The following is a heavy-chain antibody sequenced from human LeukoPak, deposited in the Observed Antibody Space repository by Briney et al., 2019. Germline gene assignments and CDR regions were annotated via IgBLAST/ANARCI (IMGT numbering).Heavy chain of an antibody. CDR1: GGTFSSYA. CDR3: ARGVQLWNHYYYYYYMDV. Sequence: GASVKVSCKASGGTFSSYAISWVRQAPGQGLEWMGGIIPIFGTANYAQKFQGRVTITTDESTSTAYMELSSLRSEDTAVYYCARGVQLWNHYYYYYYMDVWGKGTTVTVSS. CDR2: IIPIFGTA. D-gene: IGHD5-18*01. V-gene: IGHV1-69*05. J-gene: IGHJ6*03.